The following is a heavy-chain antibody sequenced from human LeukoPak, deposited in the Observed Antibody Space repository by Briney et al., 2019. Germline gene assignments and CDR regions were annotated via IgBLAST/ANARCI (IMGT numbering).Heavy chain of an antibody. CDR1: GFTFSSYA. V-gene: IGHV3-43D*03. CDR2: ISWDGGST. Sequence: PGGSLRLSCAASGFTFSSYAMHWVRQAPGKGLEWVSLISWDGGSTYYADSVKGRFTISRDNSKNSLYLQMNSLRAEDTALYYCAKDKAATSYYYYMDVWGKGTTVTVSS. D-gene: IGHD1-26*01. J-gene: IGHJ6*03. CDR3: AKDKAATSYYYYMDV.